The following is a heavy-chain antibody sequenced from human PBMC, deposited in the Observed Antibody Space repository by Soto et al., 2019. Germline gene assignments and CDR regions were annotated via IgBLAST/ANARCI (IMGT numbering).Heavy chain of an antibody. J-gene: IGHJ4*02. CDR1: GGSISSSVNH. CDR3: ATHPPYGPLDH. D-gene: IGHD4-17*01. CDR2: IYYSENT. Sequence: SETLSLTCTVSGGSISSSVNHWGWIRQPPGKGLEWIGNIYYSENTYYNPSLKSRVTISVDTSKNQFSLRLTSVTAADTAVYYCATHPPYGPLDHWGQGTLVTVS. V-gene: IGHV4-39*01.